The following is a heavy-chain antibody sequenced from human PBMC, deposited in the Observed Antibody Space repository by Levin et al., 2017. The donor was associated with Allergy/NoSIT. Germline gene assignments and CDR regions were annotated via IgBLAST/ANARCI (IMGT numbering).Heavy chain of an antibody. V-gene: IGHV3-23*01. J-gene: IGHJ3*02. CDR1: GFTFSNYA. CDR2: ISISGDKT. D-gene: IGHD3-10*01. Sequence: GESLKISCAASGFTFSNYAMAWVRQAPGEVLEWVSGISISGDKTYYADSVKGRFTISRDNSKNTLYAQMDSLRAEDTALYYCAKDGTSGSGSYYLGTFDIWGQGTMVTVSS. CDR3: AKDGTSGSGSYYLGTFDI.